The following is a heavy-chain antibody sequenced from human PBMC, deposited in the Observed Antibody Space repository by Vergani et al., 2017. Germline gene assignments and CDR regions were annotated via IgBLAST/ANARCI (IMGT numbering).Heavy chain of an antibody. CDR3: ARALKLRYSPFGDYYYYGMDV. CDR2: IHTSGST. Sequence: QVQLQESGPGLVKPSQTLSLTCTVSGGSINSHNYYWSWIRQPAGKGLEWIGRIHTSGSTNYNPSLKSRVTMSEDTSKNQFSLKLSSVTAADTAVYYCARALKLRYSPFGDYYYYGMDVWGQGTTVTVSS. J-gene: IGHJ6*02. V-gene: IGHV4-61*02. CDR1: GGSINSHNYY. D-gene: IGHD3-9*01.